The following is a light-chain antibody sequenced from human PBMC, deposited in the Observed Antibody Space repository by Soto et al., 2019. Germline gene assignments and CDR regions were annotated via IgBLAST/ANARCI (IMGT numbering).Light chain of an antibody. CDR2: GAS. J-gene: IGKJ2*01. CDR1: QSVSSN. CDR3: QHREGYT. V-gene: IGKV3-15*01. Sequence: EIVMTQSPATLSVSPGERATLSCRASQSVSSNLAWYQQKPGQAPRLLIYGASTRATGIPARFSGSGSGTEFTLTISSLQSEDFAVYYCQHREGYTFGQGTKLEIK.